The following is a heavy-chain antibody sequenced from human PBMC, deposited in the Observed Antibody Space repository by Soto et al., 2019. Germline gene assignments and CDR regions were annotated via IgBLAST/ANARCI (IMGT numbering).Heavy chain of an antibody. V-gene: IGHV4-30-2*01. CDR1: GGSISSGGYS. D-gene: IGHD2-21*02. CDR2: IYHSGST. Sequence: QLQLQESGSGLVKPSQTLSLTCAVSGGSISSGGYSWSWIRQPPGKGLEWIGYIYHSGSTYYNPSLQSRVTISVDRSKNQFSLKLSSVTAADTAVYYCARVVVVTGSDWFDPWGQGTLVTVSS. CDR3: ARVVVVTGSDWFDP. J-gene: IGHJ5*02.